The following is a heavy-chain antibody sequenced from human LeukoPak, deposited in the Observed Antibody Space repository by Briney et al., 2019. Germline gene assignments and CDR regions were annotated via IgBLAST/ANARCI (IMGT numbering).Heavy chain of an antibody. V-gene: IGHV1-24*01. Sequence: ASVKVSCKASGYTFTSYGISWVRQAPGKGLEWMGGFDPEDGETTYAQKFQGRVTMTEDTSTDTAYMELSSLRSEDTAVYYCATGRRYSGSYYVTPDYWGQGTLVTVSS. CDR2: FDPEDGET. CDR3: ATGRRYSGSYYVTPDY. J-gene: IGHJ4*02. D-gene: IGHD1-26*01. CDR1: GYTFTSYG.